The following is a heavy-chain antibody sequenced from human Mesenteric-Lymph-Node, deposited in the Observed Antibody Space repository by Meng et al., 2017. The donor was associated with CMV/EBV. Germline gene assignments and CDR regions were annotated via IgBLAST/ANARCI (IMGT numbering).Heavy chain of an antibody. V-gene: IGHV3-33*01. CDR1: GFVFGAYA. Sequence: CGASGFVFGAYAMHWVRQAPGKGLEWVAVIWYDGTNKYYADSVRGRFTISRDNPNNILYLQMNNLRSEDTAVYYCARGPLDFWSDFTYWGQGTLVTVSS. D-gene: IGHD3-3*01. J-gene: IGHJ4*02. CDR3: ARGPLDFWSDFTY. CDR2: IWYDGTNK.